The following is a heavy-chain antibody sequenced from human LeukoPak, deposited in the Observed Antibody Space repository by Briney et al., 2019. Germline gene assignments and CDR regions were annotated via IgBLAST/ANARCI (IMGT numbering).Heavy chain of an antibody. V-gene: IGHV3-23*01. D-gene: IGHD5-18*01. CDR2: ISGSGRTT. CDR1: GLTFSNYA. CDR3: AKDQGIQLWLKYFQH. J-gene: IGHJ1*01. Sequence: PGGSLRLSCAASGLTFSNYAMSWVRQAPGKGLEWVSSISGSGRTTFYADSVKGRFTISRDNSKSTLYLQMNSLRAEDTAVYYCAKDQGIQLWLKYFQHWGQGTLVTVSS.